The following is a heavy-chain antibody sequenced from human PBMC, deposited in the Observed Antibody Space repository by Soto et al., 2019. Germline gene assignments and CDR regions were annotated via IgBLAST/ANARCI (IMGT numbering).Heavy chain of an antibody. CDR1: GFTFSSYG. J-gene: IGHJ6*02. CDR2: ISYDGSNK. CDR3: AKDRSDVGYYYYGMDV. Sequence: PGGSLRLSCAASGFTFSSYGMHWFRQAPVNGLEWVAVISYDGSNKYYADSVKGRFTISRDNSKNTLYLQMNSLRAEDTAVYYCAKDRSDVGYYYYGMDVWGQGTTVTVSS. V-gene: IGHV3-30*18.